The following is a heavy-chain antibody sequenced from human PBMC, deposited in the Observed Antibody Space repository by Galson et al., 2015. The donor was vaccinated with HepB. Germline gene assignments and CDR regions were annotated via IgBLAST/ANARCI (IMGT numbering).Heavy chain of an antibody. CDR3: TRPLDCSSTSCYGDAFDI. J-gene: IGHJ3*02. V-gene: IGHV1-18*04. CDR2: ISAYNGNT. CDR1: GYTFTSYG. D-gene: IGHD2-2*01. Sequence: SVKVSCKASGYTFTSYGISWVRQAPGQGLEWMGWISAYNGNTNYAQKLQGRVTMTTDTSTSTAYMELRSLRSDDTAVYYCTRPLDCSSTSCYGDAFDIWGQGTMVTVSS.